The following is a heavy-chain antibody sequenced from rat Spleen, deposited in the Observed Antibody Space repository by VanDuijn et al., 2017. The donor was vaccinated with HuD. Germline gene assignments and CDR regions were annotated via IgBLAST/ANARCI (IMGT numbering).Heavy chain of an antibody. CDR2: LNSAGST. J-gene: IGHJ3*01. CDR1: DYSITSSYR. CDR3: ARSGGSWFAY. Sequence: EVQLQESGPGLVKPSQSLSLTCFVTDYSITSSYRWSWIRKFPGNKLEWMGYLNSAGSTNYNPSLKSRISITRDTSKNQFFLQVNSVTTEDTATYYCARSGGSWFAYWGQGTLVTVSS. D-gene: IGHD1-11*01. V-gene: IGHV3-3*01.